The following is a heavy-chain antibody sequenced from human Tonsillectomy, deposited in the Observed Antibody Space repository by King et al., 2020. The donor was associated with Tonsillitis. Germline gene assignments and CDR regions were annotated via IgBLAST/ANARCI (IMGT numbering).Heavy chain of an antibody. CDR1: GYTFTGYF. Sequence: QLVQSGAEVKKPGASVKVSCKASGYTFTGYFMHWVRQAPGQGLEWMGWINPNSGGTNYAQKFQGRVTMTRETSISTGYMELSRLRSHDTAVYYCARQAEEGIYYDSSGYSLDAFDIWGEGTMVTVST. J-gene: IGHJ3*02. D-gene: IGHD3-22*01. CDR3: ARQAEEGIYYDSSGYSLDAFDI. V-gene: IGHV1-2*02. CDR2: INPNSGGT.